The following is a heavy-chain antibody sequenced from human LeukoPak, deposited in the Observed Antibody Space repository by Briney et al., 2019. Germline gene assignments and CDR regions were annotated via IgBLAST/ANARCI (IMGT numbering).Heavy chain of an antibody. CDR3: GRGQRGYSSSWYDY. D-gene: IGHD6-13*01. CDR2: IYYSGST. V-gene: IGHV4-59*01. Sequence: SETLSLTCTVSGGSISSYYWSWIRQPPGKGLEWIGYIYYSGSTNYNPSLKSRVTISVDTSKNQFSLKLGSVTAADTAVYYCGRGQRGYSSSWYDYWGQGTLVTVSS. CDR1: GGSISSYY. J-gene: IGHJ4*02.